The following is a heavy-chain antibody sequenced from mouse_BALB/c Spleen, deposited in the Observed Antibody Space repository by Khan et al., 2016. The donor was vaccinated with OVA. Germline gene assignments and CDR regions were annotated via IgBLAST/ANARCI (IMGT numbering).Heavy chain of an antibody. CDR3: ARSNYYGSGLYAMDH. Sequence: DLVKPGASVKLSCKASGYTFTSYWINWIKERPEQGLEWIGRVAPGSGSTSYNEMFKVKTIMTTDTSSRTAYIQLSSLSSGDSAVYFCARSNYYGSGLYAMDHWGQGTSVTVSS. J-gene: IGHJ4*01. D-gene: IGHD1-1*01. CDR1: GYTFTSYW. CDR2: VAPGSGST. V-gene: IGHV1S41*01.